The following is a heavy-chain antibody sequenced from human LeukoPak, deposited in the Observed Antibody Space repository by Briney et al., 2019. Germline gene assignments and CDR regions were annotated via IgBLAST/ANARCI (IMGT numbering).Heavy chain of an antibody. D-gene: IGHD2-2*01. CDR1: GGSIRGYY. CDR3: ARYQLLSPYYFDF. J-gene: IGHJ4*02. Sequence: PSETLSLTCTVSGGSIRGYYWSWIRQPPGKGLEWIGYIYYSGSTNYNPSLKSRVTISVDTSKNQFFLKLSSVTAADTAVYYCARYQLLSPYYFDFWGQGTLVTVSS. V-gene: IGHV4-59*01. CDR2: IYYSGST.